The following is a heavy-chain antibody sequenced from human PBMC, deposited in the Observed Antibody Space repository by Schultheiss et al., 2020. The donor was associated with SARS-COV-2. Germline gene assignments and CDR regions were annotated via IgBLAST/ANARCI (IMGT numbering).Heavy chain of an antibody. Sequence: GGSLRLSCAASGFTFSSYSMNWVRQAPGKGLEWVSYISSSSSTIYYADSVKGRFTISRDNSKNTLYLEMNSLRGEDTAVYYCARDVYDTSGYDLIYYYYGMDVWGQGTTVTVSS. J-gene: IGHJ6*02. V-gene: IGHV3-48*01. CDR1: GFTFSSYS. CDR2: ISSSSSTI. CDR3: ARDVYDTSGYDLIYYYYGMDV. D-gene: IGHD3-22*01.